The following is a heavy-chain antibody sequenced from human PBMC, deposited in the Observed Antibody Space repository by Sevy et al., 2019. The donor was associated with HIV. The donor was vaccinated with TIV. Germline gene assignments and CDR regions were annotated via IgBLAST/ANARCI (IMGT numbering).Heavy chain of an antibody. V-gene: IGHV3-21*04. CDR2: VSKSSSYI. D-gene: IGHD3-10*01. Sequence: GGSLRLSCAASGSSFESFAMNWVRQAPAKGLEWVAYVSKSSSYIYYADSVKGRFTISRDNAKNPLFLQMNSLGAEDTAIYYCTRGSGIDYYEKGMDLWGQGTTVTVSS. CDR3: TRGSGIDYYEKGMDL. CDR1: GSSFESFA. J-gene: IGHJ6*02.